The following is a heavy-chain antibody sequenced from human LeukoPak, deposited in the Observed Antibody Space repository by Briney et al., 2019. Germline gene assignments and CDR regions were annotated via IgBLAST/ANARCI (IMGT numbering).Heavy chain of an antibody. CDR1: GFTFSSYA. V-gene: IGHV3-53*04. Sequence: GGSLRLSCAASGFTFSSYAMSWVRQAPGKGLEWVSVIYSGGSTYYADSVKGRFTISRHNSKNTLYLQMSSLRAEDTAVYYCARGHVSDAFDIWGQGTMVTVSS. CDR2: IYSGGST. CDR3: ARGHVSDAFDI. J-gene: IGHJ3*02.